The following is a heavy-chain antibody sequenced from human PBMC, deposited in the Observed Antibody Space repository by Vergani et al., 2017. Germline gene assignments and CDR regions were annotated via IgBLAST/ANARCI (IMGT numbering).Heavy chain of an antibody. J-gene: IGHJ4*02. D-gene: IGHD6-13*01. CDR3: AKDNAFRSSWDY. Sequence: EVQLVESGGGLVQPGRSLRLSCAASGFTFDDYAMHWVRQAPGKGLEWVSGISWNSGSIGYADSVKGRFTISRDNAKNSLYLQMNSLRAEDTALYHCAKDNAFRSSWDYWGQGTLVTVSS. V-gene: IGHV3-9*01. CDR1: GFTFDDYA. CDR2: ISWNSGSI.